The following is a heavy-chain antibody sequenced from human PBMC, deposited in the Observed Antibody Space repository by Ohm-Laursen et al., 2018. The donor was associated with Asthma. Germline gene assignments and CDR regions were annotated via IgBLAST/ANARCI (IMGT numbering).Heavy chain of an antibody. Sequence: SLRLSCAASGFTFSDYYMSWIRQAPGKGLEWVASISTASTFIYYADSVRGRFTTSRDNANDLVYLQMNDLRAEDTAVYYCGRVYSSSWDPRGQGTLVTVSS. V-gene: IGHV3-11*06. J-gene: IGHJ5*02. CDR2: ISTASTFI. CDR1: GFTFSDYY. CDR3: GRVYSSSWDP. D-gene: IGHD6-13*01.